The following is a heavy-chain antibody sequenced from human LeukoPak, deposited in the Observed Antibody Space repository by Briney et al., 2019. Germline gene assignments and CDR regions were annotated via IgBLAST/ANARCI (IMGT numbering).Heavy chain of an antibody. V-gene: IGHV5-10-1*01. CDR3: ARQVEDIVVVVAATPHYGMDV. Sequence: GESLRTSCKGSGYSFTSYWISWVRQMPGKGLEWMGRIDPSDSYTNYSPSFQGHVTISADKSISTAYLQWSSLKASDTAMYYCARQVEDIVVVVAATPHYGMDVWGKGTTVTVSS. J-gene: IGHJ6*04. CDR1: GYSFTSYW. D-gene: IGHD2-15*01. CDR2: IDPSDSYT.